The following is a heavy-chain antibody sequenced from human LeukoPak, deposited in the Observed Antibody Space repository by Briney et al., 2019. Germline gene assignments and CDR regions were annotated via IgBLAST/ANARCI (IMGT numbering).Heavy chain of an antibody. CDR1: GGSISSYY. V-gene: IGHV4-4*07. CDR2: IYTSGST. CDR3: ARGGPYYYDSSGYSFFDY. D-gene: IGHD3-22*01. Sequence: SETLSLTCTVSGGSISSYYWSWIRQPAGKGLEWIGRIYTSGSTNYNPSLKSRVTISVDTSKNQFSLKLSSVTAADTAVYYCARGGPYYYDSSGYSFFDYWGQGTLVTVSS. J-gene: IGHJ4*02.